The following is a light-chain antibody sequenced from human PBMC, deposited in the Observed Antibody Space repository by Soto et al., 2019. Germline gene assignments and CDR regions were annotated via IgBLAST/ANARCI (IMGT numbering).Light chain of an antibody. CDR2: DAS. CDR3: QQRSSWPLT. V-gene: IGKV3-11*01. Sequence: EIVLTQFPATLSLSPGERAALSCRASLCVSRFLAWYQQKPGQAPRLLIYDASNRATGIPARFSGSGSGTDFTLAINSLEPEDFAVYYCQQRSSWPLTFVGGTKVEIK. J-gene: IGKJ4*01. CDR1: LCVSRF.